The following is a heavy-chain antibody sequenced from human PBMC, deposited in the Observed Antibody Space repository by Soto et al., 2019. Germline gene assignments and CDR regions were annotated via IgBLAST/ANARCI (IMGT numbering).Heavy chain of an antibody. CDR1: GGSISSSSYY. CDR2: IYYSGST. CDR3: ARHANWNYYDY. D-gene: IGHD1-1*01. Sequence: QLQLQESGPGLVKPSETLSLTCTVSGGSISSSSYYWGWIRQPPGKGLEWIGSIYYSGSTYYNPSLKSRVTISVDTSQNQFSLKLSSVTAADTAVYYCARHANWNYYDYWGQGTLVTVSS. J-gene: IGHJ4*02. V-gene: IGHV4-39*01.